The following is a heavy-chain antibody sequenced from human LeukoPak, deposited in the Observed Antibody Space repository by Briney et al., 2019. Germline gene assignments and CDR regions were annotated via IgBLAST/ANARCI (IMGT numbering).Heavy chain of an antibody. CDR2: IRYDGSNK. D-gene: IGHD2-8*02. CDR1: GFTFSSYG. Sequence: GGSLRLSCAASGFTFSSYGMHWVRQAPGKGLEWVAFIRYDGSNKYYADSVKGRFTISRDNAKNSLYLQMNSLRAEDTAVYYCARVAVSGPTGWFDSWGQGTLVIVSS. J-gene: IGHJ5*01. CDR3: ARVAVSGPTGWFDS. V-gene: IGHV3-30*02.